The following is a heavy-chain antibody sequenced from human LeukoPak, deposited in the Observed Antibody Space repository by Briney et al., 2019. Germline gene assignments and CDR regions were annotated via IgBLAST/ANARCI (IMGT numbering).Heavy chain of an antibody. J-gene: IGHJ3*02. Sequence: PSETLSLTCTVSGGSISGYYWSWIRQPPGKGLEWIGYIYYSGSTKYNPSLKSRVTISLDTSKNQFSLKLNSVTAADTAVYYCAKDRDTWLDDAFDIWGQGTMVTVSS. V-gene: IGHV4-59*01. CDR1: GGSISGYY. CDR2: IYYSGST. D-gene: IGHD6-19*01. CDR3: AKDRDTWLDDAFDI.